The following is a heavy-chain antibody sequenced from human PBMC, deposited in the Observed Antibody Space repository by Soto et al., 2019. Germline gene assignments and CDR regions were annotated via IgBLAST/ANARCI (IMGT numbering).Heavy chain of an antibody. CDR3: ARHVYGSSPYYFDY. CDR1: GGSISSSSYY. Sequence: PSETLSLTCTVSGGSISSSSYYWGWIRQPPGKGLEWIGSIYYSGSTYYNPSLKSRVTISVDTSKNQFSLKLSSVTAEDTAVYYCARHVYGSSPYYFDYWGQGTLVTVSS. J-gene: IGHJ4*02. CDR2: IYYSGST. V-gene: IGHV4-39*01. D-gene: IGHD2-2*01.